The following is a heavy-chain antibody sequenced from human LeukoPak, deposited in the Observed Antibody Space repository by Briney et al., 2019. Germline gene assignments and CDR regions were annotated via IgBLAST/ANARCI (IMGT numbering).Heavy chain of an antibody. Sequence: PGGSLRLSCTASGFTFGDYARSWFRQAPGKGLEWVGFIRSKAYGGTTEYAASVKGRFTISRDDSKSIAYLQMNSLKTEDTAVYYCTRDSTIFGVVLDYFDYWGQGTLVTVSS. CDR3: TRDSTIFGVVLDYFDY. V-gene: IGHV3-49*03. CDR1: GFTFGDYA. CDR2: IRSKAYGGTT. J-gene: IGHJ4*02. D-gene: IGHD3-3*01.